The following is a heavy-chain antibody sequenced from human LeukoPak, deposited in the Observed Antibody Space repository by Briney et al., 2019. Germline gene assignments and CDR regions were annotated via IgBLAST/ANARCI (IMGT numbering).Heavy chain of an antibody. CDR1: GFTFSSYA. V-gene: IGHV3-23*01. D-gene: IGHD2-2*02. CDR3: ARDVIDRPKVVVVGGFNQLLYGYSYYMDV. J-gene: IGHJ6*03. Sequence: PGGSLRLSCAASGFTFSSYAMSWVRQAPGKGLEWVSAISGSGGSTYYADSVKGRFTISRDNSKNTLYLQMNSLRAEDTAVYYCARDVIDRPKVVVVGGFNQLLYGYSYYMDVWGKGTTVTVSS. CDR2: ISGSGGST.